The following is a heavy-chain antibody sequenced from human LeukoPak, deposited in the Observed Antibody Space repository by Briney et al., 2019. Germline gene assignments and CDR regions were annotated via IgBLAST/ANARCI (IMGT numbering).Heavy chain of an antibody. CDR1: GGSFSGYY. CDR3: ARVSYYYDSSGYYSEAFDI. D-gene: IGHD3-22*01. CDR2: INHSGST. Sequence: PSETLSLTCAVYGGSFSGYYWSWIRQPPGKGLEWIGEINHSGSTNYNPSLKSRVTISVDTSKNQFSLKLSSVTAADTAVYYCARVSYYYDSSGYYSEAFDIWGQGTMVTVSS. V-gene: IGHV4-34*01. J-gene: IGHJ3*02.